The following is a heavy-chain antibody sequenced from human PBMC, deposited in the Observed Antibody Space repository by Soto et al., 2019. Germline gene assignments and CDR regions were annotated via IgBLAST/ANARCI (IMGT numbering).Heavy chain of an antibody. V-gene: IGHV3-73*01. CDR3: TRPYSSSLRAFFDY. D-gene: IGHD6-6*01. J-gene: IGHJ4*02. CDR2: IRSKANSYAT. Sequence: GGSLRLSCAASGFTFSGSAMHWVRQASGKGLEWVGRIRSKANSYATAYAASVKGRFTISRDDSKNTAYLQMNSLKTEDTAVYYCTRPYSSSLRAFFDYWGQGTLVTVSS. CDR1: GFTFSGSA.